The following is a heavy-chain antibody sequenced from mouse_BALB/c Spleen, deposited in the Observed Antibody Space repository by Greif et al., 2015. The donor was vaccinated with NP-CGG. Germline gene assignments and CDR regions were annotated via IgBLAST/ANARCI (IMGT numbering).Heavy chain of an antibody. CDR1: GFTFSDYY. Sequence: EVMLVESGGGLVQPGGSLKLSCATSGFTFSDYYMYWVRQTPEKRLEWVAYISNGGGSTYYPDTVKGRFTISRDNAKNTLYLQMSRLKSEDTAMYYCARQGNYGTLDYWGQGTTLTVSS. CDR2: ISNGGGST. D-gene: IGHD2-1*01. J-gene: IGHJ2*01. CDR3: ARQGNYGTLDY. V-gene: IGHV5-12*02.